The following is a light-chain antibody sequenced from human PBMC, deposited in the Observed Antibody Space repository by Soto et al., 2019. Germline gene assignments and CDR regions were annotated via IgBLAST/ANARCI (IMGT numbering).Light chain of an antibody. CDR1: QSVFYSSNNKNY. CDR3: QQYYNTPLT. V-gene: IGKV4-1*01. J-gene: IGKJ3*01. Sequence: DIVMTQSPDSLAVSLGERATINCKSSQSVFYSSNNKNYLAWYQQKPGQPPRLLIYWASTRESGVPDRFSGSGSGKGFTLTISSLQAEDVAVYYCQQYYNTPLTFGPGTKVDIK. CDR2: WAS.